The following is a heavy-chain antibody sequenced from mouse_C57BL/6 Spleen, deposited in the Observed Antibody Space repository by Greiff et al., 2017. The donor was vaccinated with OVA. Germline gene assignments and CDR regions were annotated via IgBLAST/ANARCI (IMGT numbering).Heavy chain of an antibody. Sequence: DVMLVESGGGLVKPGGSLKLSCAASGFTFSSYAMSWVRQTPEKRLEWVATISDGGSYTYYPDNVKGRFTISRDNAKNTLYLQMSHLKSEDTAMYYCAREGLHFDYWGQGTTLTVSS. CDR1: GFTFSSYA. CDR3: AREGLHFDY. J-gene: IGHJ2*01. D-gene: IGHD3-3*01. CDR2: ISDGGSYT. V-gene: IGHV5-4*01.